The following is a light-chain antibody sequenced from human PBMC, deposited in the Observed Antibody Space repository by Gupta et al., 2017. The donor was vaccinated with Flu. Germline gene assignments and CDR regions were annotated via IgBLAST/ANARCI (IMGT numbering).Light chain of an antibody. CDR1: QGISNF. J-gene: IGKJ3*01. CDR3: QNENSAPKA. CDR2: AAS. V-gene: IGKV1-27*01. Sequence: PSDPAASVGDRVTITNRASQGISNFLAWYQQKPAKDPKLLIYAASTLQARVPSRFSSSRSGTDFTRTINSLPPEDVASYYCQNENSAPKAFGHRTNVDIK.